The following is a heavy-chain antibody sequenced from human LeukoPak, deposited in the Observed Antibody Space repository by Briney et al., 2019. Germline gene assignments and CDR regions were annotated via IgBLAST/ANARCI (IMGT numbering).Heavy chain of an antibody. V-gene: IGHV4-59*01. J-gene: IGHJ4*02. CDR1: GGSISSYY. Sequence: PSETLSLTCTVSGGSISSYYWSWIRQPPGKGLEWIGYIYYSGSTNYNPSLKSRVTISVDTSKNQFSLKLSSVTAADTAVYYCARSLGDYEGGVGYWGQGTLVTVSS. CDR3: ARSLGDYEGGVGY. CDR2: IYYSGST. D-gene: IGHD4-17*01.